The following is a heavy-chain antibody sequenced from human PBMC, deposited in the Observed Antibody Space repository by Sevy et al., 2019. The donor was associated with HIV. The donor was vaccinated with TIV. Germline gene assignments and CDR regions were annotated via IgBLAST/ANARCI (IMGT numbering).Heavy chain of an antibody. CDR1: GYTFTGYY. CDR2: INPNSGGT. J-gene: IGHJ5*02. Sequence: ASVKVSCKASGYTFTGYYMHWVRQAPGQGLEWMGWINPNSGGTNYAQKFQGRVTMTRDTSISTAYMELSRLRSDDTAVYYCAREGEGVRYFEWLSSGNWFDPWGQGTLVTVSS. D-gene: IGHD3-9*01. V-gene: IGHV1-2*02. CDR3: AREGEGVRYFEWLSSGNWFDP.